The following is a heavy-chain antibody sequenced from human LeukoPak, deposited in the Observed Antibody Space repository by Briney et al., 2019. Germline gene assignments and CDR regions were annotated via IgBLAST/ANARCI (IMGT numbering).Heavy chain of an antibody. Sequence: ASVKVSCKASGGTFSSYAISWVRQAPGQGLAWMGRIIPILGIANYAQKFQGRVTITADKSTSTAYMELSSLRSEDTAVYYCARVQSSSSSDYFDYWGQGTLVTVSS. J-gene: IGHJ4*02. CDR3: ARVQSSSSSDYFDY. CDR1: GGTFSSYA. CDR2: IIPILGIA. D-gene: IGHD6-6*01. V-gene: IGHV1-69*04.